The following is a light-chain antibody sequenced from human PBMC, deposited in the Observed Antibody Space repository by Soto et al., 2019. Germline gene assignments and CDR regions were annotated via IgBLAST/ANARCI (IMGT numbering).Light chain of an antibody. CDR1: QTTSIY. J-gene: IGKJ1*01. CDR3: QQSYDPPPT. CDR2: AAS. Sequence: DIQLTQSPSSLSASLGDRVTITCRASQTTSIYLNWYQQKQGKAPRLLIYAASSLQSGVPSRFSGSGSGTDFTLTISSLQPEDFATYYCQQSYDPPPTFGQGTKVESK. V-gene: IGKV1-39*01.